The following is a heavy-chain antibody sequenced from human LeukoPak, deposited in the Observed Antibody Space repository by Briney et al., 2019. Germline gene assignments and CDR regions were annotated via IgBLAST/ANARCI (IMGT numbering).Heavy chain of an antibody. V-gene: IGHV4-59*01. CDR3: ARGRISNWGFEGTLFDA. J-gene: IGHJ4*02. CDR2: ITHSGGT. CDR1: GGSLNN. Sequence: SETLSLTCTVSGGSLNNWSWIRQPPGKGLEWIGSITHSGGTDFDSSLGGRVTISVDTSKNQFSLRLTSMTAADTAVYFCARGRISNWGFEGTLFDAWGQGVLVTVSS. D-gene: IGHD7-27*01.